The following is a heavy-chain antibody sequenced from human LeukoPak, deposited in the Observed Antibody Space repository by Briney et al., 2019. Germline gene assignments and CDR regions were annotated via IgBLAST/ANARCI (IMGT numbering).Heavy chain of an antibody. CDR1: GGSFSGYY. Sequence: SETLSLTCAVYGGSFSGYYWSWIRQPPGKGLEWSGEINHSGSTNYNPSLKSRVTISVDTSKNQFSLKLSSVTAADTAVYYCAGDIVVVPAAIDRGWFDPWGQGTLVTVSS. V-gene: IGHV4-34*01. J-gene: IGHJ5*02. D-gene: IGHD2-2*02. CDR3: AGDIVVVPAAIDRGWFDP. CDR2: INHSGST.